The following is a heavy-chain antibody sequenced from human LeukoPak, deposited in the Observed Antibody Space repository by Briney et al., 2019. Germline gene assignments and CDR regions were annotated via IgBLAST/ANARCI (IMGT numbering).Heavy chain of an antibody. CDR1: GFTFSSYA. V-gene: IGHV3-23*01. J-gene: IGHJ4*02. Sequence: PGGSLRLSCAASGFTFSSYAMSWVRQAPGKGLEWVSAISGSGGSTYYADSVKGRFTISRDDSKNTLYLQMNSLKTEDTAVYYCTTDWGYSSSWGQGTLVTVSS. D-gene: IGHD6-13*01. CDR3: TTDWGYSSS. CDR2: ISGSGGST.